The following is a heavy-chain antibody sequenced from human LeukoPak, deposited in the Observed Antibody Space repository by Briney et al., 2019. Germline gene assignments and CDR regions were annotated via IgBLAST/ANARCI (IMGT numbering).Heavy chain of an antibody. J-gene: IGHJ4*02. CDR2: IYSGGST. V-gene: IGHV3-66*01. CDR3: ARVIAARHFDY. D-gene: IGHD6-6*01. Sequence: GGSLSLSCAASGFTVSNTYMSLVRQAPGKGLEWVSLIYSGGSTYYADSVKGRFTISRDNSMNAMFLQMNSLRAEDTAVYYCARVIAARHFDYWGQGTLVTVSS. CDR1: GFTVSNTY.